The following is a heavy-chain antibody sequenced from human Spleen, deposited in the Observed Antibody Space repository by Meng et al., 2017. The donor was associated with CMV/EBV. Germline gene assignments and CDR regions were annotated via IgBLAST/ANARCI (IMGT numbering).Heavy chain of an antibody. CDR2: INTNTGNP. CDR3: ARGHYDDS. V-gene: IGHV7-4-1*02. Sequence: SVMLSCKAYGYIFTSRTMNWVRQAPGQGLEWMGWINTNTGNPTYAQGFTGRFVFSLDTSVSTAYLQISSLRAEDTGIYYCARGHYDDSWGQGTLVTVSS. D-gene: IGHD3-16*01. CDR1: GYIFTSRT. J-gene: IGHJ5*02.